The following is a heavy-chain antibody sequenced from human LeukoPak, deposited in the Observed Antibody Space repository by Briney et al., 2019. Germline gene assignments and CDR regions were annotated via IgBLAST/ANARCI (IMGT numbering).Heavy chain of an antibody. V-gene: IGHV1-18*01. Sequence: ASVKVSCKASGYTFTSYSITWVRQAPGQGLEWVGGITGYSDNTNYAQKLQGRVTITTDTSTSTAYMELRSLRSDDTAMYYCARGVEFDYWGQGTLVTVSS. CDR2: ITGYSDNT. J-gene: IGHJ4*02. CDR3: ARGVEFDY. CDR1: GYTFTSYS.